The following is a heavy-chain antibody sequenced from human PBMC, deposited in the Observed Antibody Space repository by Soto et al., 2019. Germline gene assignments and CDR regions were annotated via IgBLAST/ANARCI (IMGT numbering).Heavy chain of an antibody. V-gene: IGHV3-30*18. Sequence: VQLVESGGGVVQPGRSLRLSCAASGFTFSSYGMHWVRQAPGKGLEWVAVISYDGSNKYYADSVKGRFTISRDNSKNTLYLQMNSLRAEDTAVYYCAKGEGMDVWGQGTTVTVSS. CDR3: AKGEGMDV. CDR2: ISYDGSNK. CDR1: GFTFSSYG. J-gene: IGHJ6*02.